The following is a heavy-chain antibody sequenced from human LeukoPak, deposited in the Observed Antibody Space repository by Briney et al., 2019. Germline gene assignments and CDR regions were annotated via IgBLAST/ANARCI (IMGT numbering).Heavy chain of an antibody. V-gene: IGHV3-9*01. CDR1: GFTFDDYA. Sequence: PGGSLRLSCAASGFTFDDYAMHWVWQAPGKGLEWVSGISWNSGSIAYADSVKGRFTISRDNAKNSLYLQMNSLRAEDTALYYCAKDTELYTMVRGVNGPTNWYFDLWGRGTLVTVSS. CDR2: ISWNSGSI. CDR3: AKDTELYTMVRGVNGPTNWYFDL. J-gene: IGHJ2*01. D-gene: IGHD3-10*01.